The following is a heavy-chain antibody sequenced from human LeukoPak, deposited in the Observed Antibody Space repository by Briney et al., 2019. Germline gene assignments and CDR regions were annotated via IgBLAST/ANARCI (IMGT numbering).Heavy chain of an antibody. V-gene: IGHV4-61*02. CDR1: GGSISSGSYY. J-gene: IGHJ3*02. D-gene: IGHD2-2*01. Sequence: NPSETLSLTCTVSGGSISSGSYYWSWIRQPAGRGLEWIGRIYTSGSTNYNPSLTSRVTISVDTSKNQFSLKLSSVTAADTAVYYCARDRTRYCSSTSCYLDAFDIWGQGTMVTVSS. CDR2: IYTSGST. CDR3: ARDRTRYCSSTSCYLDAFDI.